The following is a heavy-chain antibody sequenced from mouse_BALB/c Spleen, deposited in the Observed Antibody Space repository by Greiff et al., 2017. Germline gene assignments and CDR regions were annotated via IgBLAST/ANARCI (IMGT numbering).Heavy chain of an antibody. V-gene: IGHV5-6-3*01. CDR2: INSNGGST. D-gene: IGHD1-1*01. J-gene: IGHJ1*01. CDR1: GFTFSSYG. CDR3: ARYYYGYWYFDV. Sequence: EVQLVESGGGLVQPGGSLKLSCAASGFTFSSYGMSWVRQTPDKRLELVATINSNGGSTYYPDSVKGRFTISRDNAKNTLYLQMSSLKSEDTAMYYCARYYYGYWYFDVWGAGTTVTVSS.